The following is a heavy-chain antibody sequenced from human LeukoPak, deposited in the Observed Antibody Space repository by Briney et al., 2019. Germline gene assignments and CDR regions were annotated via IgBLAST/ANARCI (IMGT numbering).Heavy chain of an antibody. Sequence: PSETLSLTCTVSGGSISSGDYYWSWIRQPPGKGLEWIGYIYYSGSTYYNPSLKSRVTISVDTSKNQFSLKLSSVTAADMAVYYCASKLLWFGEDAFDIWGQGTMVTVSS. J-gene: IGHJ3*02. CDR2: IYYSGST. CDR3: ASKLLWFGEDAFDI. D-gene: IGHD3-10*01. V-gene: IGHV4-30-4*08. CDR1: GGSISSGDYY.